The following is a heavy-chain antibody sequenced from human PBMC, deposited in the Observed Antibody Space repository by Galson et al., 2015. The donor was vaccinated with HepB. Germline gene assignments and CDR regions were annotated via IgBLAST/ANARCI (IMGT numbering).Heavy chain of an antibody. CDR1: GYTFTSYY. V-gene: IGHV1-2*01. CDR2: INPNSGDT. CDR3: ARDRRGAEDVFDV. Sequence: SVKVSCKASGYTFTSYYIHRVRQAPGQGLEWMGRINPNSGDTIYAQKFQGRDTSISTAYMELNRLTSDDTVVYYCARDRRGAEDVFDVWGQGTMVTVSS. J-gene: IGHJ3*01.